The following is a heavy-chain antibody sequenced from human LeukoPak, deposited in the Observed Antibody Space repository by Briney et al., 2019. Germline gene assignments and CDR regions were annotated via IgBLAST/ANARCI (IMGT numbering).Heavy chain of an antibody. V-gene: IGHV3-30*18. J-gene: IGHJ6*02. CDR1: GYTFSTYS. CDR3: AKDGMDV. CDR2: ISYDGSNK. Sequence: GGSLRLSCAASGYTFSTYSMHWVRQAPGKGLEWVAVISYDGSNKYYADSVKGRFTISRDNSKNTLYLQMNSLRAEDTAVYYCAKDGMDVWGQGTTVTVSS.